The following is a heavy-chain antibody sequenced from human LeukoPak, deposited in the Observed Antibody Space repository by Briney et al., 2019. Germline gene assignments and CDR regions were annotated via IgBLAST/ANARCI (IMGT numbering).Heavy chain of an antibody. CDR2: INPNSGGT. CDR1: GYTFTDNY. CDR3: ARDHCTSSGCYEYYYYGIDL. V-gene: IGHV1-2*02. D-gene: IGHD2-2*01. Sequence: GASVKVSCKASGYTFTDNYIQWVRQAPGQGLEWMGWINPNSGGTNSAQKFQGRVTMTRDTSVSTAYMELSRLRSDDTAVYYCARDHCTSSGCYEYYYYGIDLWGRGTAVTVSS. J-gene: IGHJ6*02.